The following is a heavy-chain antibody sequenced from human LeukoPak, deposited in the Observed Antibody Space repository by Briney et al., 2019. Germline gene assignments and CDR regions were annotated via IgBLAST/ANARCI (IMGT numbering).Heavy chain of an antibody. D-gene: IGHD1-26*01. CDR1: GFTFSSYG. J-gene: IGHJ3*02. CDR2: ISGSGGST. Sequence: GGTLRLSCAASGFTFSSYGMSWVRQAPGKGLEWVSAISGSGGSTYYADSVKGRFTISRDNSKNTLYLQMNSLRAEDTAVYYCAKDELGSGSYDAFDIWGQGTMVTVSS. V-gene: IGHV3-23*01. CDR3: AKDELGSGSYDAFDI.